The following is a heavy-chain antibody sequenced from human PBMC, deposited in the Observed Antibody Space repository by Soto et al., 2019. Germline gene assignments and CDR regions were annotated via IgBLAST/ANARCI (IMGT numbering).Heavy chain of an antibody. V-gene: IGHV4-39*02. D-gene: IGHD2-15*01. J-gene: IGHJ4*02. Sequence: SETLSLTCTVSGFSITSSSYYWGWIRQPPGKGLEWTGSIYYSGNTYYTPSLKSRVTISVDTSKKQFSLKLSSVTAADTAVYYCAREGGRYCSGGSCQVDYWGQGTLVTVS. CDR3: AREGGRYCSGGSCQVDY. CDR2: IYYSGNT. CDR1: GFSITSSSYY.